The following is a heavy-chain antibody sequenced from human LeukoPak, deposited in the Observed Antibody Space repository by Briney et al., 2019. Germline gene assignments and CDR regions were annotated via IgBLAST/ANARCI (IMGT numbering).Heavy chain of an antibody. Sequence: SGTLSLTCAVSGGSISSSNWWSWVRQPPGKGLEWIGEIYHSGSTNYNPSLKSRVTISVDKSKNQFSLKLSSVTAADTAVYYCASGVGGYSGYDIHFDYWGQGTLVTVSS. J-gene: IGHJ4*02. CDR2: IYHSGST. V-gene: IGHV4-4*02. CDR1: GGSISSSNW. CDR3: ASGVGGYSGYDIHFDY. D-gene: IGHD5-12*01.